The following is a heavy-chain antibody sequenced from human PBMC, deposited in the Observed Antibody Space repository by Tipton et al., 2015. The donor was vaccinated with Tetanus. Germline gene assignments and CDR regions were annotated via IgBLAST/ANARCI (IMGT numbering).Heavy chain of an antibody. CDR1: GYTFTSYG. Sequence: QVQLVQSGAEVKKPGASVKVSCTASGYTFTSYGISWVRQAPGQGLEWMGWISAYNGNTTNAQKLQGRVTMTTDTSTSTAYMERRSLRSDDTAVYYCARDQKWLVHWYFDLWGRGTLVTVSS. D-gene: IGHD6-19*01. CDR2: ISAYNGNT. CDR3: ARDQKWLVHWYFDL. J-gene: IGHJ2*01. V-gene: IGHV1-18*04.